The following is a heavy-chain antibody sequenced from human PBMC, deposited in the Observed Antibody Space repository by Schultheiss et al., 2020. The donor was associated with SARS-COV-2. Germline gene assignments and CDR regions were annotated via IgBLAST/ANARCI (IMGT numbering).Heavy chain of an antibody. CDR1: GFTFSSYA. Sequence: GGSLRLSCAASGFTFSSYAMHWVRQAPGKGLEYVSAISSNGGSTYYANSVKGRFTISRDNSKNTLYLQMNSLRAEDTAVYYCARDRFGSSSYSYYYGMDVWGQGTTVTVSS. CDR2: ISSNGGST. CDR3: ARDRFGSSSYSYYYGMDV. J-gene: IGHJ6*02. V-gene: IGHV3-64*01. D-gene: IGHD6-6*01.